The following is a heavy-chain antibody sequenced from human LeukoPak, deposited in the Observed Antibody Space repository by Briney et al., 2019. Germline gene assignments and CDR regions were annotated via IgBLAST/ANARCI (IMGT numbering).Heavy chain of an antibody. CDR1: GGSMTSSGYY. J-gene: IGHJ5*02. V-gene: IGHV4-39*07. CDR2: IYYSGIT. CDR3: ARGGIRDWFDP. Sequence: SETLSLTCTVSGGSMTSSGYYWGWIRQSPGEGLEWIGNIYYSGITYYNPSLKSRVAISVDTSKNHFSLKLNSVSAADTAVYYCARGGIRDWFDPWGQGTLVTVSS. D-gene: IGHD1-14*01.